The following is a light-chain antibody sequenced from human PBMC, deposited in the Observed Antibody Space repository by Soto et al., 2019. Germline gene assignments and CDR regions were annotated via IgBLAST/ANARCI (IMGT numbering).Light chain of an antibody. CDR3: HHSYSTPSS. CDR2: LTS. Sequence: DIQMTQSPSSLSASVGDRVTITCRASRNIGNYLNWYQQKPESAPKLLIYLTSILHSGVPARFRGSGSGPDFKLTICSRQPEDLATVQFHHSYSTPSSFVQRTQLQI. J-gene: IGKJ2*01. V-gene: IGKV1-39*01. CDR1: RNIGNY.